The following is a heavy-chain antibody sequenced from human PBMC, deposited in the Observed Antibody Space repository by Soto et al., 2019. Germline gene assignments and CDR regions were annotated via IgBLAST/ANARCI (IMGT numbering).Heavy chain of an antibody. V-gene: IGHV3-23*01. CDR1: GFTFSNYT. D-gene: IGHD3-10*01. Sequence: EVQLLDSGGGLVQPGGSLRLSCAASGFTFSNYTMNWVRQAPGQGLEWVSGISGSGDSTKYADSVKGRFTISRDNSRNTLYLQMNSLRAEDSAEYYCVKWLGDFWNYYYGMDVWGQGTTVTVSS. CDR3: VKWLGDFWNYYYGMDV. CDR2: ISGSGDST. J-gene: IGHJ6*02.